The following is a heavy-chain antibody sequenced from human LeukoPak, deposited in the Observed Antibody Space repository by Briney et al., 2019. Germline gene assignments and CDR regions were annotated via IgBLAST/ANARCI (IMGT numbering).Heavy chain of an antibody. CDR2: ISWNSGSI. J-gene: IGHJ6*03. CDR3: AKSSSSSDYYYYYMDV. CDR1: GFTSDDYA. V-gene: IGHV3-9*02. Sequence: SGGSLRLSCAASGFTSDDYAMHWVRQAPGKGLEWVSGISWNSGSIGYADSVKGRFTISRDNAKNSLYLQMNSLRAEDTALYYCAKSSSSSDYYYYYMDVWGKGTTVTVSS. D-gene: IGHD6-6*01.